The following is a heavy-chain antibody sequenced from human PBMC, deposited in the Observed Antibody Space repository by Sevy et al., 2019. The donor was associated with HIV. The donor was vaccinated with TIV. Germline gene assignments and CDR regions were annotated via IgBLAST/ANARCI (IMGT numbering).Heavy chain of an antibody. D-gene: IGHD6-6*01. CDR3: ARAEYSSSSVSPGAFDI. V-gene: IGHV3-11*01. CDR2: ISSSGSTI. J-gene: IGHJ3*02. CDR1: GFTFSDYY. Sequence: GGSLRLSCAASGFTFSDYYMSWIRQAPGKGLEWVSYISSSGSTIYYADSVKGRFTISRDNAKNSLYLQMNSLRAEDTAVYYCARAEYSSSSVSPGAFDIWGQGTMVTVSS.